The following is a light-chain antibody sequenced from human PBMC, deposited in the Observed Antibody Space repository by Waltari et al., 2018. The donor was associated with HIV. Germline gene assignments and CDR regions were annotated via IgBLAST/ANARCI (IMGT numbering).Light chain of an antibody. Sequence: SYVLTQSPSVSVAPGKTARITCGGQNIGSKSVNWYQQQPGQAPVMVIYHDTDRPSGIPYRFSGSNSEDTATLTIRRVEAGDEADYYCQVWDTNTDQYVIFGGGTNLAV. V-gene: IGLV3-21*01. CDR2: HDT. CDR3: QVWDTNTDQYVI. J-gene: IGLJ2*01. CDR1: NIGSKS.